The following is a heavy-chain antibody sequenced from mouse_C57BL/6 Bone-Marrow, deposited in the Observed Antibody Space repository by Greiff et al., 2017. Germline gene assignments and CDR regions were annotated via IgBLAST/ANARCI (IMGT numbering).Heavy chain of an antibody. CDR3: ARFITTVVATRAWFAY. Sequence: QVQLQQPGAELVKPGASVKLSCKASGYTFTSYWMHWVKQRPGQGLEWIGMIHPNSGSTNYNEKFKSKATLTVDKSSSTAYMQLSSLTSEDSAVYYGARFITTVVATRAWFAYWGQGTLVTVSA. V-gene: IGHV1-64*01. CDR1: GYTFTSYW. J-gene: IGHJ3*01. CDR2: IHPNSGST. D-gene: IGHD1-1*01.